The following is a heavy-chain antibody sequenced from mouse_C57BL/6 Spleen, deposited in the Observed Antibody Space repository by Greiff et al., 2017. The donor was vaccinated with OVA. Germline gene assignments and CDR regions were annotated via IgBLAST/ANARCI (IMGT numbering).Heavy chain of an antibody. CDR1: GFSFTSYA. Sequence: VQLVESGPGLVAPSQSLSITCTVSGFSFTSYAISWVRQPPGQGLEWLGVIWPGGGTNYNSALNSRLSISKDNSKSQVFLKMNSLQTDDTARYYCARSLYYSNLDYWGQGTTLTVSS. CDR3: ARSLYYSNLDY. J-gene: IGHJ2*01. CDR2: IWPGGGT. V-gene: IGHV2-9-1*01. D-gene: IGHD2-5*01.